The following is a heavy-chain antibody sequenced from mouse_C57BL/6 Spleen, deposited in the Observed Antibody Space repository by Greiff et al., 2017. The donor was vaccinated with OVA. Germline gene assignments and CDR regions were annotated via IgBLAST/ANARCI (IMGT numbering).Heavy chain of an antibody. Sequence: EVKVVESGGGLVQSGRSLRLSCATSGFTFSDFYMEWVRQAPGQGLEWIAASRNKANDYTTEYSASVKGRFIVSRDTSQSILYLQMNALRAEDTAIYYGARDASSYAMDYWGQGTSVTVSS. CDR1: GFTFSDFY. D-gene: IGHD6-1*01. CDR3: ARDASSYAMDY. V-gene: IGHV7-1*01. J-gene: IGHJ4*01. CDR2: SRNKANDYTT.